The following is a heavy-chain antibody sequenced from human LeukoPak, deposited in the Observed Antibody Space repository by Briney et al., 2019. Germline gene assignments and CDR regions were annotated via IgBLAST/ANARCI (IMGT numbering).Heavy chain of an antibody. Sequence: GGSLRLSCAASGFTFSSYGMHWVRQAPGKGLEWVSAISGSGGSTYYADSVKGRFTISRDNSKNTLYLQMNSLRAEDTAVYYCAKVKGLNYYDSSGYWSTFDYWGQGTLVTVSS. CDR3: AKVKGLNYYDSSGYWSTFDY. D-gene: IGHD3-22*01. V-gene: IGHV3-23*01. CDR1: GFTFSSYG. CDR2: ISGSGGST. J-gene: IGHJ4*02.